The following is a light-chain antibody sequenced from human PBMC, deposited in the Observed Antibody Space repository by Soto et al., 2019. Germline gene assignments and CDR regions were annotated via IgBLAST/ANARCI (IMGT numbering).Light chain of an antibody. Sequence: EIVLTQSPATLSLSPGERATLSCRASQSFRSYLAWYQQKPGRAPRLLIYDASKRATGIPARFSGRGSGTDFTLTISSLEPEDFAVYYCQQRSNWPPVITFGQGTRLEIK. CDR3: QQRSNWPPVIT. J-gene: IGKJ5*01. CDR1: QSFRSY. V-gene: IGKV3-11*01. CDR2: DAS.